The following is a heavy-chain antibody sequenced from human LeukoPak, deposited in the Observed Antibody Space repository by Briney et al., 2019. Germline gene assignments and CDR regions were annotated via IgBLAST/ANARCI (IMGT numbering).Heavy chain of an antibody. CDR2: ISSSSSTI. D-gene: IGHD6-19*01. J-gene: IGHJ4*02. CDR1: GFTFSSYG. V-gene: IGHV3-48*04. Sequence: GGSLRLSCAASGFTFSSYGMTWVRQAPGKGLEWVSYISSSSSTIYYADSVKGRFTISRDNAKNSLYLQMNSLRAEDTAVYYCARDQIPMIAVAGTLFGYWGQGTLVTVSS. CDR3: ARDQIPMIAVAGTLFGY.